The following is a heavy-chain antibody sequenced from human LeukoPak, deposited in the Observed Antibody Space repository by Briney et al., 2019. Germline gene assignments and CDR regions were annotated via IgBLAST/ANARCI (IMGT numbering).Heavy chain of an antibody. CDR3: ARGAAGTSYYYYYYGMDV. D-gene: IGHD6-13*01. J-gene: IGHJ6*02. Sequence: ASVKVSCKASGGTFSSYAISWVRQAPGQGLEWMGIINPSGGSTSYAQKFQGRVTMTRDTSTSTVYMELSSLRSEDTAVYYCARGAAGTSYYYYYYGMDVWGQGTTVTVSS. CDR2: INPSGGST. V-gene: IGHV1-46*01. CDR1: GGTFSSYA.